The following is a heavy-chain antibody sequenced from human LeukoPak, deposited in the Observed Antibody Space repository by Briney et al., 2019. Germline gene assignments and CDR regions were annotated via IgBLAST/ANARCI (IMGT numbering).Heavy chain of an antibody. D-gene: IGHD3-10*01. J-gene: IGHJ1*01. V-gene: IGHV3-21*01. CDR2: INGNSNYI. CDR3: AREKFADGYFQH. Sequence: GGSLRLSCAASGFTVSDSMNWVRQAPGKGLEWVSSINGNSNYIYYADSVKGRFTISRDNAKDSLYLQMNSLRAEDTAVYYCAREKFADGYFQHWGQGTLVTVSS. CDR1: GFTVSDS.